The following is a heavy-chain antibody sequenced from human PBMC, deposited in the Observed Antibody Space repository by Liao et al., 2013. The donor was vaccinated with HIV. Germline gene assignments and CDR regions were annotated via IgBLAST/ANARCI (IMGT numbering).Heavy chain of an antibody. J-gene: IGHJ4*02. D-gene: IGHD6-19*01. CDR1: GGSIGSYS. V-gene: IGHV4-4*07. CDR2: LYTSGST. CDR3: ARADYSSGWFLNY. Sequence: QVPLQESGPGLIKPSETLSLTCSVSGGSIGSYSWSWIRQPAGKGLEWIGRLYTSGSTTYNPSLKTRVSMSVDTSGTVFSLLLTSVTAADTAVYYCARADYSSGWFLNYWGQGTLVTVSS.